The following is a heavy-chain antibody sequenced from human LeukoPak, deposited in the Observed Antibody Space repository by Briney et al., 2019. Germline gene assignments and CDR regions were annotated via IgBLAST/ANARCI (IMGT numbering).Heavy chain of an antibody. J-gene: IGHJ6*02. D-gene: IGHD2-2*01. CDR2: IYYSGST. CDR1: GGSISSYY. CDR3: ARDYCSSTSCTYGMDV. V-gene: IGHV4-59*01. Sequence: SETLSLTCTVSGGSISSYYWSWIRQPPGKGLEWIGYIYYSGSTNYNPSLKSRVTISVDTSKNQFSLKLSSVTAADTAVYYCARDYCSSTSCTYGMDVWGQGTTVTVSS.